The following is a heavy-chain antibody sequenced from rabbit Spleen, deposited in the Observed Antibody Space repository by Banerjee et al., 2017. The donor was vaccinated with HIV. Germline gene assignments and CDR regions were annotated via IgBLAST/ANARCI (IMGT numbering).Heavy chain of an antibody. CDR1: GFSFSSRYY. Sequence: QSLEESGGGLVQPEGSLTLTCTASGFSFSSRYYMCWVRQAPGKGLEWIGCIGSGATGNIYYASWAKGRFTISKTSSTTVTLQMTSLTVADTATYFCARDTGTSFSTYGMDLWGPGTLVTVS. V-gene: IGHV1S40*01. J-gene: IGHJ6*01. D-gene: IGHD8-1*01. CDR3: ARDTGTSFSTYGMDL. CDR2: IGSGATGNI.